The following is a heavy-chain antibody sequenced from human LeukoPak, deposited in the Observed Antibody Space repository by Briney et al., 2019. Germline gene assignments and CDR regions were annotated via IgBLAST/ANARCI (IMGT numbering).Heavy chain of an antibody. J-gene: IGHJ4*02. V-gene: IGHV4-59*01. D-gene: IGHD5-24*01. CDR1: GGSISSYY. CDR3: ARGDPRWLVDY. Sequence: SETLSLTCTVSGGSISSYYWSWIRQPPGKGLEWIGYIYYSGSTNYNPSLKSRVTISVDTPKNQFSLKLSSVTAADTAVYFCARGDPRWLVDYWGQGTLVTVSS. CDR2: IYYSGST.